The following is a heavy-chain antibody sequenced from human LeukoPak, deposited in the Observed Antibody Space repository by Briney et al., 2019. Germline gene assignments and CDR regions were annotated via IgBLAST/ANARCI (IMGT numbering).Heavy chain of an antibody. J-gene: IGHJ4*02. D-gene: IGHD3-10*01. CDR1: GGSFSGYY. CDR3: ARQNYGSAPLRY. CDR2: INHSGST. V-gene: IGHV4-34*01. Sequence: PSETLSLTCAVYGGSFSGYYWTWIRQPPGKGLEWIGEINHSGSTNYNPSLKSRVTISADTSRNHFSLNLSSVTAADTAVYYCARQNYGSAPLRYWGQGTLVTVSS.